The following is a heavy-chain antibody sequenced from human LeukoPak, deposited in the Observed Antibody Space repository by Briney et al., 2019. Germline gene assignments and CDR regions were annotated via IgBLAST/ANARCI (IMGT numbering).Heavy chain of an antibody. Sequence: SETLSLTCTVSGGPISSYYWSWIRQPPGKGLEWIGYIYYSGSTNYNPSLKSRVTISVDTSKNQFSLKLSSVTAADTAVYYCASKPVVPASQGHYFDPWGQGTLVTVSS. J-gene: IGHJ5*02. CDR2: IYYSGST. V-gene: IGHV4-59*01. CDR1: GGPISSYY. D-gene: IGHD2-2*01. CDR3: ASKPVVPASQGHYFDP.